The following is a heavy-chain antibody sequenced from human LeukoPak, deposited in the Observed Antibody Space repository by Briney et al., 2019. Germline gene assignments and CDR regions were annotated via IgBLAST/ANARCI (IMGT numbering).Heavy chain of an antibody. V-gene: IGHV3-53*01. CDR3: AKDRDYYDSSGYFPLNY. Sequence: GGSLRLSCAASGFTVSSNYMSWVRQAPGKGLEWVSVIYSGGSTYYADSVKGRFTISRDNSKNTLYLQMNSLRAEDTAVYYCAKDRDYYDSSGYFPLNYWGQGTLVTVSS. J-gene: IGHJ4*02. CDR1: GFTVSSNY. D-gene: IGHD3-22*01. CDR2: IYSGGST.